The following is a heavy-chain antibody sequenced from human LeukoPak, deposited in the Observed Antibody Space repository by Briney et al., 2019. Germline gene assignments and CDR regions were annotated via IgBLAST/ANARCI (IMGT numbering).Heavy chain of an antibody. J-gene: IGHJ4*02. CDR3: ARSTTLTGENDY. CDR1: RFTVSSNY. CDR2: IYSGGST. V-gene: IGHV3-53*05. D-gene: IGHD3-9*01. Sequence: PGGSLRLSCAASRFTVSSNYMSWVRQAPGKGLEWVSVIYSGGSTYYAGSVKGRFTISRDNSKNTLYLQMNSLRAEDTAVYYCARSTTLTGENDYWGQGTLVTVSS.